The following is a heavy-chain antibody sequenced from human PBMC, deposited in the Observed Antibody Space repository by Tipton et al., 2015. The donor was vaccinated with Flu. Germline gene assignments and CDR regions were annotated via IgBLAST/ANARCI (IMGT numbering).Heavy chain of an antibody. V-gene: IGHV4-61*02. D-gene: IGHD1-26*01. CDR2: ISTSGSV. CDR1: GGSISSGRYY. Sequence: TLSLTCTVSGGSISSGRYYWSWIRQPAGEGLEWIGRISTSGSVNYNPSLKSRVTISVDTSKNQFSLKLSSVTAADTAVYYCAGNLGYYGHWGQGTLVTVSS. J-gene: IGHJ4*02. CDR3: AGNLGYYGH.